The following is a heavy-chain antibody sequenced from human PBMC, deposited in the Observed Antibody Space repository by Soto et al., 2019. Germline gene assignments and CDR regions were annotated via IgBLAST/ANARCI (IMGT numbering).Heavy chain of an antibody. CDR3: ARERIRIAAAGNVYYCYGMHV. D-gene: IGHD6-13*01. CDR2: IIPIFGTA. Sequence: QVQLVQSGAEVKKPGSSVKVSCKASGGTFSSYAISWVRQAPGQGLEWMGGIIPIFGTANYAQKFQGRVTITADESTSTAAMWLGSLRAEDTAVYYCARERIRIAAAGNVYYCYGMHVWGQGTTVTVSS. CDR1: GGTFSSYA. V-gene: IGHV1-69*12. J-gene: IGHJ6*02.